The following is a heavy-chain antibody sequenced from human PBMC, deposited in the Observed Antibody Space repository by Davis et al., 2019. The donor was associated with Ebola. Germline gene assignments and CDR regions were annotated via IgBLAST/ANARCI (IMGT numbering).Heavy chain of an antibody. D-gene: IGHD3-10*01. CDR3: ARETYYGSGSRENYYYMDV. CDR1: GFTVSSNY. V-gene: IGHV3-53*01. Sequence: PGGSLRLSCAASGFTVSSNYMSWVRQAPGKGLEWVSVIYSGCSTYYADSVKGRFTISRDNSKNKLYLQMNSLRAEDTAVYYCARETYYGSGSRENYYYMDVWGKGTTVTVSS. CDR2: IYSGCST. J-gene: IGHJ6*03.